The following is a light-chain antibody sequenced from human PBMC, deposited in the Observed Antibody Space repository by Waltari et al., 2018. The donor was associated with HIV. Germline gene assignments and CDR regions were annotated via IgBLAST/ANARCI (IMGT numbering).Light chain of an antibody. J-gene: IGLJ2*01. Sequence: QLVVTQSPSASASLGASVKLTCTLSSGHTKYAIEWHQQQTGKGPRFLMKINSDCSHRTGDGIPDRFSGSSSGTDRYLTISSLQSEDEAVYYCQTWDTGIVLFGGGTEVTV. CDR2: INSDCSH. CDR1: SGHTKYA. V-gene: IGLV4-69*01. CDR3: QTWDTGIVL.